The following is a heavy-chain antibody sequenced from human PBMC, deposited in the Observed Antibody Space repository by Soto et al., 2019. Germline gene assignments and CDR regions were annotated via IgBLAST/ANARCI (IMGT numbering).Heavy chain of an antibody. CDR1: GFTVSSNY. Sequence: GGSLRLSCAASGFTVSSNYMSWVRQAPGKGLEWVSVIYSGGTTYYADSVKGRFTFSRDNSKNTLFLQMNSLRAEDTAVYYCARRQDYYYYMDVWGKGTTVTVSS. V-gene: IGHV3-66*04. CDR3: ARRQDYYYYMDV. CDR2: IYSGGTT. J-gene: IGHJ6*03.